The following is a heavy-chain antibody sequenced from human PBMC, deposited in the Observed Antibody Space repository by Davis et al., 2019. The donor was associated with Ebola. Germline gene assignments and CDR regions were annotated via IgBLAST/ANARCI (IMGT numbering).Heavy chain of an antibody. Sequence: ASVKVSCKASGYTFTDDNIHWMRHVPGQGLEWLGRVILKSGATNYAQKFQGRVTMTRDTSISTVYMELSSPRYDDTADYYCARGHNYAHEYWGQGTLVTVSS. CDR1: GYTFTDDN. J-gene: IGHJ4*02. CDR3: ARGHNYAHEY. CDR2: VILKSGAT. V-gene: IGHV1-2*06. D-gene: IGHD4-11*01.